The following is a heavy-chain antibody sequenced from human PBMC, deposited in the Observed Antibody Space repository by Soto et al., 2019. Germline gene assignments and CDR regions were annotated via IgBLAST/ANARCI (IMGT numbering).Heavy chain of an antibody. Sequence: GGSLRLSCAASGFTFSSYAMSWVRQAPGKGPEWVSAISGSGGSTYYADSVKGRFTISRDNSKNTLYLQMNSLRAEDTAVYYCAKDVSAAYIVVVPAAIGHDAFDIWGQGTMVTVSS. CDR2: ISGSGGST. J-gene: IGHJ3*02. CDR1: GFTFSSYA. V-gene: IGHV3-23*01. D-gene: IGHD2-2*01. CDR3: AKDVSAAYIVVVPAAIGHDAFDI.